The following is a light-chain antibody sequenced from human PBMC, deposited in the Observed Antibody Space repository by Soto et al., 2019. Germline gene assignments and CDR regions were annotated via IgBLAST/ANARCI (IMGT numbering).Light chain of an antibody. CDR2: SAS. Sequence: DIQMTQFPSSLSASVGDRVTITCRASQGIGNDLGWYQHKPGKAPKRLIFSASTLDSGVSSRFSGGGFGTEFTLTIISLQPEDFATYYCLHHYNYPLTLGGRTKVEIK. CDR1: QGIGND. J-gene: IGKJ4*01. CDR3: LHHYNYPLT. V-gene: IGKV1-17*01.